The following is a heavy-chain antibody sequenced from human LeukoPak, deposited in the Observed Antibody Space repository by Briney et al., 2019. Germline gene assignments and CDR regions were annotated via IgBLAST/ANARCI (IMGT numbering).Heavy chain of an antibody. D-gene: IGHD3-22*01. Sequence: PGRSLRLSCAASGFTFSSYGMHWVRQAPGKGLEWVAVISYDGSNKYYADSVKGRFTISRDNSKNTLYLQMNSLRAEDTAVYYCAKDIRDDSSGYYLYYYYGMDVWGQGTTVTVSS. J-gene: IGHJ6*02. CDR3: AKDIRDDSSGYYLYYYYGMDV. CDR2: ISYDGSNK. CDR1: GFTFSSYG. V-gene: IGHV3-30*18.